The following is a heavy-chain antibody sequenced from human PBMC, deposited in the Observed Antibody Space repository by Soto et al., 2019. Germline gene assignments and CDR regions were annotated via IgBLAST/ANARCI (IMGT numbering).Heavy chain of an antibody. V-gene: IGHV1-3*01. J-gene: IGHJ4*02. D-gene: IGHD2-15*01. CDR2: INAGKGNT. Sequence: ASVNVSCKAAGYTFTSYAMHWVRQAPGQRLEWMGWINAGKGNTKYSQKFQGRVTITRDTSASTASMELSSLRSEDTAVYYCARDLGGWPDYWGQGTLVTVSS. CDR3: ARDLGGWPDY. CDR1: GYTFTSYA.